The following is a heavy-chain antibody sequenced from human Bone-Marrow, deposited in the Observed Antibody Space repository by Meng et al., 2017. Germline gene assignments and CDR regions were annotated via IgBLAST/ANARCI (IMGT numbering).Heavy chain of an antibody. V-gene: IGHV3-74*01. CDR1: GFTFSSYW. CDR2: INTDGTTT. D-gene: IGHD1-26*01. CDR3: ARDVAGRGGY. J-gene: IGHJ4*02. Sequence: GGSLRPSCAASGFTFSSYWMHWVRQTPGKGLVWVSRINTDGTTTTYADSVKGRFTISRDNAKNTLYLQMNSLRGEDTAVYYCARDVAGRGGYWGQGTLVTVSS.